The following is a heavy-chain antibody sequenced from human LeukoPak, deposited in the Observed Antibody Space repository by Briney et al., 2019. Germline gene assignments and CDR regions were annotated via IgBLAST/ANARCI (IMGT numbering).Heavy chain of an antibody. CDR2: FYSGGST. J-gene: IGHJ5*02. CDR1: GDSISGSKYF. V-gene: IGHV4-39*07. Sequence: SETLSLTCTVFGDSISGSKYFWGRIRQPPGKGLEWIGNFYSGGSTYYNPSLKSRVTISVDKSKNQFSLKLSSVTAADTAVYYCAREMKNYYGSGSYSWGQGTLVTVSS. CDR3: AREMKNYYGSGSYS. D-gene: IGHD3-10*01.